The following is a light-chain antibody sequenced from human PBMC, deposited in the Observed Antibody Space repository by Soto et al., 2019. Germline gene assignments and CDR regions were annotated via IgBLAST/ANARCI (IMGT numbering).Light chain of an antibody. Sequence: EVVLTQSPGTLSLSPGERATLSCRASQAVSSIRLAWYQQKPGQTPRLLIYGASSRATGIPDRFTGSGSGTDFTLTVSRLEREDFAVYYCQQHGTSAIFGGGTKVEIK. CDR3: QQHGTSAI. CDR1: QAVSSIR. CDR2: GAS. V-gene: IGKV3-20*01. J-gene: IGKJ4*01.